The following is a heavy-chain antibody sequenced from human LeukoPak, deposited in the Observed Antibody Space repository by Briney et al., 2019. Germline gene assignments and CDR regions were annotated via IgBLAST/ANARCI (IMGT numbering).Heavy chain of an antibody. CDR1: GGSFSGYY. J-gene: IGHJ4*02. CDR2: IYYTGTT. V-gene: IGHV4-34*01. CDR3: ASAPRQGSIGGLDY. D-gene: IGHD3-16*01. Sequence: KPSETLSLTCAVYGGSFSGYYWGWIRQPPGQGLEWIGAIYYTGTTYYNPSLRSRVTISVDTSKNHFSLKLSSVTAADTALYYCASAPRQGSIGGLDYWGQGTLVTVSS.